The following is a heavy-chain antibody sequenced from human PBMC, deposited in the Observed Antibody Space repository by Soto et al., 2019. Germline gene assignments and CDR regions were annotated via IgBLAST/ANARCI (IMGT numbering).Heavy chain of an antibody. J-gene: IGHJ4*02. V-gene: IGHV1-2*04. CDR2: INPNSGGT. CDR3: ARDRSSSPERGPIIDY. D-gene: IGHD6-6*01. CDR1: GYTFTGYY. Sequence: ASVKVSCKASGYTFTGYYMHWVRQAPGQGLEWMGWINPNSGGTNYAQKFQGWVTMTRDTSISTAYMELSRLRSDDTAVYYCARDRSSSPERGPIIDYWGQGTLVTVSS.